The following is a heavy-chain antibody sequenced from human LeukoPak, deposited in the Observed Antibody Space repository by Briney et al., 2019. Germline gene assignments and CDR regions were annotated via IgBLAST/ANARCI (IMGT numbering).Heavy chain of an antibody. V-gene: IGHV4-39*01. CDR3: ARQGGESGYVGRYDP. J-gene: IGHJ5*02. CDR2: IYYGGST. D-gene: IGHD5-12*01. CDR1: GGSISSSTFH. Sequence: SETLSLTCTVSGGSISSSTFHWGWIRQPPGRGLEWIGSIYYGGSTYYNPSLKSRVTISVDTSKNHFSLKLSSVTAADTAVYYCARQGGESGYVGRYDPWGQGILATVSS.